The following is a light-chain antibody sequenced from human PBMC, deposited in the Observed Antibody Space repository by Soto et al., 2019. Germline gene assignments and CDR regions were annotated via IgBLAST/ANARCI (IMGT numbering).Light chain of an antibody. CDR2: NAA. J-gene: IGKJ3*01. CDR3: QQRSSGPLFA. V-gene: IGKV3-11*01. Sequence: EVVLTHPPSTLSLSPGERATLSCTTSQTISSSLAWYQQKPCQAPRLLIYNAANSATGIPDSFIGSGSRTEFTLIITSREPEDFAVFYCQQRSSGPLFAFGHGTKVDIK. CDR1: QTISSS.